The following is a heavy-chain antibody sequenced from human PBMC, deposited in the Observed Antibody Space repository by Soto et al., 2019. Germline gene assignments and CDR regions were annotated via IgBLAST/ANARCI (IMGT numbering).Heavy chain of an antibody. D-gene: IGHD6-6*01. CDR3: ARSDIAARPEYYVDY. CDR1: GGTFSSYA. V-gene: IGHV1-69*13. CDR2: IIPIFGTA. J-gene: IGHJ4*02. Sequence: SVKVSCKASGGTFSSYAISWVRQAPGQGLEWMGGIIPIFGTANYAQKFQGRVTITADESTSTAYLELSSLRSEDTAVYYCARSDIAARPEYYVDYWGQGTLVTVSS.